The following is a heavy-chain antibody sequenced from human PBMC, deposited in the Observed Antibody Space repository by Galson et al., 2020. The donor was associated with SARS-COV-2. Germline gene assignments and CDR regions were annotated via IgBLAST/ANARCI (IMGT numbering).Heavy chain of an antibody. CDR2: VWSDGTNK. CDR1: GFTFSSYG. CDR3: ARDLYGSGLRTPNHYMDV. Sequence: GGSLRLSCAASGFTFSSYGMQWVRQAPGKGLEWVAVVWSDGTNKYYADSVKGQFTISRDNSKNTLYLQMNNLRAEDTAVYYCARDLYGSGLRTPNHYMDVWGKGATVTISS. D-gene: IGHD3-10*01. J-gene: IGHJ6*03. V-gene: IGHV3-33*01.